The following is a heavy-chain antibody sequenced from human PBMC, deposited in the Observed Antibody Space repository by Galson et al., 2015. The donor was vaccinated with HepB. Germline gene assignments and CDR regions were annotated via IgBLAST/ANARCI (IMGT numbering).Heavy chain of an antibody. CDR1: GYSFISYV. V-gene: IGHV1-3*01. CDR2: INAGNGNT. J-gene: IGHJ4*02. D-gene: IGHD6-13*01. CDR3: ARAYTKNITVAGTDY. Sequence: SCTASGYSFISYVLHWVRQAPGQRLEWMGWINAGNGNTKFSQKFQGRVTFTRATSASTAYMELSSLKSEDTAVFYCARAYTKNITVAGTDYWGQGTLVTVSS.